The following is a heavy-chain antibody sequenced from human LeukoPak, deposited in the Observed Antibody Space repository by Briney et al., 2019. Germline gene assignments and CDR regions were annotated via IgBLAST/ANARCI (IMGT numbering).Heavy chain of an antibody. CDR1: GDSLRKSTFY. D-gene: IGHD2-2*03. V-gene: IGHV4-39*07. Sequence: SETLSLTCTVSGDSLRKSTFYWVWIRQPPGKGLEWIGSIYYSGSTYYNPSLKSRVTISVDTSKNQFSLKLSSVTAADTAVYYCARLDIWGTFGYWGQGTLVTVSS. CDR3: ARLDIWGTFGY. J-gene: IGHJ4*02. CDR2: IYYSGST.